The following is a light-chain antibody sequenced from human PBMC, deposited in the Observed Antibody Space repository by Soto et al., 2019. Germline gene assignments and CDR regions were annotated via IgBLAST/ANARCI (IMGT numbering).Light chain of an antibody. Sequence: EIVLTQSPGTQSLSPGGRATLSCRASQSVSSSYLAWYQQKPGQAPRLLIYGASSRATGIPDRFSGSGSGTDFTLNTSRLEPEDLAVYYCQHYGSSPQTLGQGTKVEIK. CDR3: QHYGSSPQT. J-gene: IGKJ1*01. CDR2: GAS. CDR1: QSVSSSY. V-gene: IGKV3-20*01.